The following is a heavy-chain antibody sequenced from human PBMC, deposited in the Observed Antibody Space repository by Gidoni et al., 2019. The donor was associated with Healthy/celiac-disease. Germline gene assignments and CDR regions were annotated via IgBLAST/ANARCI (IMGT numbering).Heavy chain of an antibody. Sequence: QVQLVESGGGVVQPVRSLRLSCAASGFTFISYCMHWVRQAPGKGLEWGAVISYDGSNTYYADSVKGRFTISRDNSKNTLYLQMNSLRAEDTAVYYCAKDTVTVTVYYYYGMDVWGQGTTVTVSS. CDR2: ISYDGSNT. V-gene: IGHV3-30*18. CDR3: AKDTVTVTVYYYYGMDV. J-gene: IGHJ6*02. D-gene: IGHD4-17*01. CDR1: GFTFISYC.